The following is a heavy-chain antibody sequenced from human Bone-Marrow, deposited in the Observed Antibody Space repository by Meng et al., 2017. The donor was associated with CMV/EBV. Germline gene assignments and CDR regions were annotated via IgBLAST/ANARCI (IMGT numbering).Heavy chain of an antibody. D-gene: IGHD3-3*01. J-gene: IGHJ4*02. Sequence: ASVKVSCKASGYTFTSYDINWVRQATGQGLEWMGWMNPNNGNTGYAQKFQGRVTMTRNTSISTAYMELSSLRSEDTAVYYCARGVTIFGVAADYWGQGTRVTVSS. CDR1: GYTFTSYD. CDR2: MNPNNGNT. V-gene: IGHV1-8*01. CDR3: ARGVTIFGVAADY.